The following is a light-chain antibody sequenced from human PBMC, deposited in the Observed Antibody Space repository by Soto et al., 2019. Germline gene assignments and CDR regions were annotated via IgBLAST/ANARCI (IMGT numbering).Light chain of an antibody. CDR1: QSVSSY. J-gene: IGKJ5*01. V-gene: IGKV3-11*01. Sequence: EIVLTQSPATLSLSPGERATLSCRASQSVSSYLAWYQQKPGQAPRLLIYDASNRATGIPARFGGSGSGTDFTLTISSLEPEDFAVYYCQQRSNWPTFGLGTRLEIK. CDR2: DAS. CDR3: QQRSNWPT.